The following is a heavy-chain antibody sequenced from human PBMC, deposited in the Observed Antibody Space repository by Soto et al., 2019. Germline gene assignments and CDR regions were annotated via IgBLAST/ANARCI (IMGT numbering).Heavy chain of an antibody. CDR1: GYSFTSYW. CDR2: IYPGDSDT. CDR3: VTGEWELPTEYGMDV. V-gene: IGHV5-51*01. J-gene: IGHJ6*02. Sequence: GESLKISCKGAGYSFTSYWIGWVRQMPGKGLEWMGIIYPGDSDTRYSPSFQGQVTISADKSISTAYLQWSSLKASDTAMYYCVTGEWELPTEYGMDVWGQGTTVTSP. D-gene: IGHD1-26*01.